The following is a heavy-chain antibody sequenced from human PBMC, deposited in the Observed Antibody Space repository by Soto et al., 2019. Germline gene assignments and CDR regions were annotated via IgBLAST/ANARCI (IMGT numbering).Heavy chain of an antibody. D-gene: IGHD3-22*01. CDR3: ARDLKDSSGLGFAY. CDR1: GFTFSSYG. V-gene: IGHV3-33*01. Sequence: QVQLVESGGGVVQPGRSLRLSCAASGFTFSSYGMHWVRQAPGKGLEWVAVIWYDGSKKYYADSVEGRFTISKDNSKSTLDLHMNTLSAEETAVYYCARDLKDSSGLGFAYWGRGTLVTVSA. CDR2: IWYDGSKK. J-gene: IGHJ4*02.